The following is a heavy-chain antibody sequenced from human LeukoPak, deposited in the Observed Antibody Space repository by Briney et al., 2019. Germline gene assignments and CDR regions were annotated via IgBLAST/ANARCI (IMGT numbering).Heavy chain of an antibody. Sequence: GGSLRLSCAASGFTFSNASMSWVRQAPGKGLEWVGRIKSKTDGRITGYAAPEKGRLTIQIDDPKNTMYLQMNSLKTEDTAVCYCTTDATSIVVVVAATPDYWGQGTLVTVSS. CDR2: IKSKTDGRIT. CDR3: TTDATSIVVVVAATPDY. J-gene: IGHJ4*02. CDR1: GFTFSNAS. D-gene: IGHD2-15*01. V-gene: IGHV3-15*01.